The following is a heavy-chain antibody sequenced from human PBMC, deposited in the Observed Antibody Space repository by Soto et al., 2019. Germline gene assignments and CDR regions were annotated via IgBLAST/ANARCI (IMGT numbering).Heavy chain of an antibody. CDR3: AKDRTSSWYYFDY. CDR2: ISYDGSNK. Sequence: GGSLRLSCAASGFTFSSYGMHWVRQAPGKGLEWVAVISYDGSNKYYADSVKGRFTISRDNSKNTLYVQMNSLRAEDTAVYYCAKDRTSSWYYFDYWGQGTLVTVSS. CDR1: GFTFSSYG. D-gene: IGHD6-13*01. V-gene: IGHV3-30*18. J-gene: IGHJ4*02.